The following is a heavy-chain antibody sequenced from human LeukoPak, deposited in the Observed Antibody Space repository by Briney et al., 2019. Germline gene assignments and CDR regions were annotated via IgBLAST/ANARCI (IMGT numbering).Heavy chain of an antibody. V-gene: IGHV4-59*01. J-gene: IGHJ4*02. CDR3: ARDPGDYYFDY. Sequence: PSETLSLTCTVSGGSISSYYWSWIRQPPGKGLEWIGYIYYSGSTNYNPSLKSRVTISVDTSKNRFSLKLNSVTAADTAVYYCARDPGDYYFDYWGQGTLVTVSS. D-gene: IGHD7-27*01. CDR1: GGSISSYY. CDR2: IYYSGST.